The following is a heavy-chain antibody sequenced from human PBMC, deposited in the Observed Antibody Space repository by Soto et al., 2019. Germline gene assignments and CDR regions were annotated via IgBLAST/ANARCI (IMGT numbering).Heavy chain of an antibody. CDR2: IYYSGST. CDR3: VRGDPGACSSTSCSDAFDL. CDR1: GGSISSGDYY. V-gene: IGHV4-30-4*01. Sequence: QVQLQESGPGLVKPSQSLSLTCTFSGGSISSGDYYWNWMREPPGKGLAWIGSIYYSGSTYYSPSPKSRVTISVGTSKNQSCIKLSSVSAAETAVYYCVRGDPGACSSTSCSDAFDLWGRGTMVAVSS. J-gene: IGHJ3*01. D-gene: IGHD2-2*01.